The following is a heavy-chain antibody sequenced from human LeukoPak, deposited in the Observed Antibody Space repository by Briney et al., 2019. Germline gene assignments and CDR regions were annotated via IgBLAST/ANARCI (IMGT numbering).Heavy chain of an antibody. J-gene: IGHJ4*02. D-gene: IGHD1-26*01. Sequence: SETLSLTCTVSGGSISRGAYYSSWIRQHPGKGLEWLGYIYYSGSTYYNPSLKSRITISVDTSKNQFSLKLSSVTAADTAVYYCARVSMGGTYYYFDPWGQGTLVTVSS. CDR1: GGSISRGAYY. CDR2: IYYSGST. V-gene: IGHV4-31*03. CDR3: ARVSMGGTYYYFDP.